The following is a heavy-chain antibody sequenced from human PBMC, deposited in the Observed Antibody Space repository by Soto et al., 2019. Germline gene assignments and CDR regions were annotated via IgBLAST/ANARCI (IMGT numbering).Heavy chain of an antibody. CDR2: IYGNDHR. CDR3: DHSPAHADWPHPYWFDY. J-gene: IGHJ4*02. D-gene: IGHD2-8*02. Sequence: QITLKESGPPLVKPTQALTLTCSFSGFSLRTKEVAVGWIRQPPGKALEWLALIYGNDHRRYTPSLGSRLTVTKAASKNQVVLTMTNMYPVDTATYFCDHSPAHADWPHPYWFDYWGQGTLVTVSS. CDR1: GFSLRTKEVA. V-gene: IGHV2-5*01.